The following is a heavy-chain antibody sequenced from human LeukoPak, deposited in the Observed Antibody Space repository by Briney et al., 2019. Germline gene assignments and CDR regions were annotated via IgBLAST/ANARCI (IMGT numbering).Heavy chain of an antibody. CDR3: ARVIIVGATGI. Sequence: PGGSLRLSCAASGLTISNNFMGWVRQAPGKGLEWVSYISSGGSTVHYADSVKGRFTISRDNAKNSLYLQMNSLRAEDTAVYYCARVIIVGATGIWGQGTMVTVSS. D-gene: IGHD1-26*01. CDR2: ISSGGSTV. CDR1: GLTISNNF. J-gene: IGHJ3*02. V-gene: IGHV3-11*04.